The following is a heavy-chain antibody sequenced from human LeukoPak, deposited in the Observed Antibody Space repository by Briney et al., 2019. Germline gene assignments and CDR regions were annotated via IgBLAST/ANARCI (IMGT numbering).Heavy chain of an antibody. CDR1: GFTFCNYA. Sequence: GGSLRLSCAASGFTFCNYAKSWVRQAPGKGLEWVSGINGSGGSTYYADSVKGRFTISRDNSKNTLYLQMNSLTDEDTAVYYCAKKWGVGTTTLDYFDYWGQGTLVTVSS. CDR2: INGSGGST. V-gene: IGHV3-23*01. J-gene: IGHJ4*02. D-gene: IGHD1-26*01. CDR3: AKKWGVGTTTLDYFDY.